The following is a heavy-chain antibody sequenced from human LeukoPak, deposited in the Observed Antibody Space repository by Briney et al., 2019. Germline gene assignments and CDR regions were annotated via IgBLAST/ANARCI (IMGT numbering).Heavy chain of an antibody. J-gene: IGHJ4*02. V-gene: IGHV1-24*01. CDR3: ATSRRRDGYNQPFFFDY. D-gene: IGHD5-24*01. Sequence: ASVKVSCKVSGYTLTELSMHWVRQAPGKGLEWMGGFDPEDGETIYAQKFQGRVTMTEDTSTDTAYMELSSLRSEDTAVYYCATSRRRDGYNQPFFFDYWGQGTLVTVSS. CDR2: FDPEDGET. CDR1: GYTLTELS.